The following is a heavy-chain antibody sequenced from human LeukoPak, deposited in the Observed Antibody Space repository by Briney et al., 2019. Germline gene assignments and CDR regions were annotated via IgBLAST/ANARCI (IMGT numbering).Heavy chain of an antibody. CDR2: IYHSGST. D-gene: IGHD3-3*01. J-gene: IGHJ3*02. CDR3: ASDFTIFGVVLSAFNI. Sequence: SQTLSLTCTVSGGSISSGTFYWSWIRQHPGKGLEWIGCIYHSGSTYYNPSLKSRVTISVDTSKNQFSLNLTSVTAADTAVYYCASDFTIFGVVLSAFNIWGRGRMVTVSS. V-gene: IGHV4-31*03. CDR1: GGSISSGTFY.